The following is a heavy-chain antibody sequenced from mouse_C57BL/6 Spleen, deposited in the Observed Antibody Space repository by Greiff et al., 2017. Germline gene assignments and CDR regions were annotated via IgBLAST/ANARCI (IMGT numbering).Heavy chain of an antibody. CDR2: ISSGSSTI. D-gene: IGHD1-1*01. V-gene: IGHV5-17*01. Sequence: EVQLQQSGGGLVKPGGSLKLSCAASGFTFSDYGMHWVRQAPEKGLEWVAYISSGSSTIYYADTVKGRFTISRDNAKNTLFLQMTSLGYEDTAMYYCARGYYGSSYWYFDVWGTGTTVTVSS. CDR3: ARGYYGSSYWYFDV. CDR1: GFTFSDYG. J-gene: IGHJ1*03.